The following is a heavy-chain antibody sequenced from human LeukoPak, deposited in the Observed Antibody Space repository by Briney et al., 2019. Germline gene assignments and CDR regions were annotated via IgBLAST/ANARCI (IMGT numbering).Heavy chain of an antibody. D-gene: IGHD1-1*01. CDR2: IYYSGST. V-gene: IGHV4-59*12. J-gene: IGHJ3*01. CDR3: ARDGHNVGGAFDV. Sequence: SETLSLTCTVSGGSISSYYWSWIRQPPGKGLEWIGYIYYSGSTNYNPSLKSRVTISVDTSKNQFSLKLSSVTAADTAVYYCARDGHNVGGAFDVWGQGTVVTVSS. CDR1: GGSISSYY.